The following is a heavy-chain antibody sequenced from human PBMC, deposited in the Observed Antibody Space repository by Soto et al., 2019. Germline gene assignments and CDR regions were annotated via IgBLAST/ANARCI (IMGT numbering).Heavy chain of an antibody. J-gene: IGHJ5*02. CDR2: INHRGST. CDR1: GGSFSGYY. D-gene: IGHD3-10*01. CDR3: ARDRATMVRGVIPRWFDP. Sequence: VRLQQWGAGLLKPSETLSLTCAVYGGSFSGYYWSWIRQPPGKGLVWIVEINHRGSTNYNPSLKSRVTISVDTSKNQFSLKLSSVPAADTAVYYCARDRATMVRGVIPRWFDPWGQGTLVTVSS. V-gene: IGHV4-34*01.